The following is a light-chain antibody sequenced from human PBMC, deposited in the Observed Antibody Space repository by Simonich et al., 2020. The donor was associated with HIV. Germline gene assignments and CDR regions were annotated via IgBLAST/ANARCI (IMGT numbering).Light chain of an antibody. CDR1: SSDVGAYNY. J-gene: IGLJ2*01. CDR3: CSYTSTSNVI. V-gene: IGLV2-14*03. CDR2: DVT. Sequence: QSALTQPASVSGSPGQSITISCTGTSSDVGAYNYVSWYQLRPGKAPKLMIYDVTERPSGLSERFSGSKSGNTASLTISGLQAEDEADYYCCSYTSTSNVIFGGGTKLTVL.